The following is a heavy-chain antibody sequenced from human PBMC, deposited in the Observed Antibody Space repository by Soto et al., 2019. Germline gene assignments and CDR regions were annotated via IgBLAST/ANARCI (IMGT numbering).Heavy chain of an antibody. V-gene: IGHV1-3*01. CDR2: LNAGNGNT. D-gene: IGHD4-17*01. Sequence: QVQLVQSGAEVKKPGASVKGSCKASGYTFTSYAMHWVRQAPGQRLEWMGWLNAGNGNTKYSQQFQGKVTITRDTSASTAYMELSSLGSEVTAAYYCAREAYGKLTAFDIWGQGTMGTFSS. CDR3: AREAYGKLTAFDI. CDR1: GYTFTSYA. J-gene: IGHJ3*02.